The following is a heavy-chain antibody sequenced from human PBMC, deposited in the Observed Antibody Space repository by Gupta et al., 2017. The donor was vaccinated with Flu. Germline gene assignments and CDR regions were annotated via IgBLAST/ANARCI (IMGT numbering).Heavy chain of an antibody. V-gene: IGHV3-23*01. CDR1: GFTFSSYD. D-gene: IGHD6-19*01. J-gene: IGHJ4*02. CDR2: ISGSGGST. CDR3: AKPSDVNIAVAGNFDY. Sequence: EVQLLESGGGLVQPGGSLRLSCAASGFTFSSYDMSWVRQAPGKGLEWVSAISGSGGSTYYADSVKGRFTISRDNSKNTLYLQMNSLRAEDTAVYYCAKPSDVNIAVAGNFDYWGQGTLVTVSS.